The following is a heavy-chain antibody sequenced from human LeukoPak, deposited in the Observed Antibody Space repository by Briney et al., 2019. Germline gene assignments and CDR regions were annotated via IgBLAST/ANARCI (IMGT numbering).Heavy chain of an antibody. J-gene: IGHJ6*04. D-gene: IGHD3-10*01. Sequence: GGSLRLSCAASGFTFSSYGMHWVRQAPRKGLEWVAVIWYDGSNKYYADSVKGRFTISRDNSKNTLYLQMNSLRAEDTAVYYCARGPVAYYYGSGTGGMDVWGKGTTVTVSP. V-gene: IGHV3-33*01. CDR1: GFTFSSYG. CDR2: IWYDGSNK. CDR3: ARGPVAYYYGSGTGGMDV.